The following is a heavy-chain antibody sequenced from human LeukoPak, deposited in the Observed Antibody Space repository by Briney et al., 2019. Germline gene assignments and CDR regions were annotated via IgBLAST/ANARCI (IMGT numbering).Heavy chain of an antibody. CDR2: TFYRSKWYY. V-gene: IGHV6-1*01. D-gene: IGHD3-10*01. CDR1: GDSGSSNDAA. J-gene: IGHJ4*02. Sequence: SQTLSLNCAISGDSGSSNDAAWDWLRQSPARGLWWLGRTFYRSKWYYDSAVSVKSRITINPDTSKNQFSLQLNSVTPEYTAVYYCARENTLVRGTGNPFDYWGRGTLVTVSS. CDR3: ARENTLVRGTGNPFDY.